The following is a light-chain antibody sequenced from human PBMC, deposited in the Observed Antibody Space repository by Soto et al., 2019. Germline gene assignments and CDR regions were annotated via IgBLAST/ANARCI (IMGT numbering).Light chain of an antibody. CDR3: SSYTRSSTSYV. CDR2: EVS. V-gene: IGLV2-14*01. Sequence: QSALTQPASVSGSPGQSITMSCTGTSSDVGGYNYVSWYQQHPGKAPKLMIYEVSNRPSRVSNRFSGSKSGNTASLTISGLQAEDEADYYCSSYTRSSTSYVFGTGTKVTVL. J-gene: IGLJ1*01. CDR1: SSDVGGYNY.